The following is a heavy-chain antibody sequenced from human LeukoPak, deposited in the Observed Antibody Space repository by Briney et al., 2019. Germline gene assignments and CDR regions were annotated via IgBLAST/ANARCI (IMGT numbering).Heavy chain of an antibody. D-gene: IGHD3-3*02. Sequence: GGSLRLSCADSGFSVSTNYMNWVRQAPGKGLEWVSILYSGSSTYYADSVEGRFIVSRDSSKNTLSLQMNDLRAEDTAVYYCARVGDHFHWYLDLWGRGTLVTVSS. CDR3: ARVGDHFHWYLDL. V-gene: IGHV3-53*01. J-gene: IGHJ2*01. CDR2: LYSGSST. CDR1: GFSVSTNY.